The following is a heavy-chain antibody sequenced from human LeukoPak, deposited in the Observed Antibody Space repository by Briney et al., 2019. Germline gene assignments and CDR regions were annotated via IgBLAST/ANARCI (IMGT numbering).Heavy chain of an antibody. CDR2: VSYDGSNK. Sequence: GGSLRLSCAASGFTFRSYAVHWVRQAPGRGLEWVAVVSYDGSNKYYTDSVRGRFTISRDNSKNTLYLQMNSLKAEDTALYYCARDRSLSSFGELFIWGQGTLVTVSS. CDR1: GFTFRSYA. D-gene: IGHD3-10*01. J-gene: IGHJ4*02. CDR3: ARDRSLSSFGELFI. V-gene: IGHV3-30*10.